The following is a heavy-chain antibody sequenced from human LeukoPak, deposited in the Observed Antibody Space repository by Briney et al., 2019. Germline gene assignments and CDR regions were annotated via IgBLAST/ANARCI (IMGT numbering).Heavy chain of an antibody. D-gene: IGHD3-22*01. CDR1: GYTFTGYY. V-gene: IGHV1-2*02. Sequence: GASVKVSCKASGYTFTGYYMPWVRQAPGQGLEWMGWINPNSGGTNYAQKFQGRVTMTRDTSISTAYMELSRLRSDDTAVYYCARAAVPYYYDSSGYLTYFDYWGQGTLVTVSS. CDR2: INPNSGGT. J-gene: IGHJ4*02. CDR3: ARAAVPYYYDSSGYLTYFDY.